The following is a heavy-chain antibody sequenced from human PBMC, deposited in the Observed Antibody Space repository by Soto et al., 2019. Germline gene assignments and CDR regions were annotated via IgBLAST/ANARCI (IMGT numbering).Heavy chain of an antibody. D-gene: IGHD3-3*01. V-gene: IGHV4-61*01. Sequence: PSETLSLTCTVSGGSVSSGRYQWSWIRQSPGKGLEWIGYIYYTGTTNYNPSLKSRVTISVDTSKNQFSLKLTSVTAADTALYFCARLLFYDFWSGSVSMDVSGQGISVTGSS. CDR3: ARLLFYDFWSGSVSMDV. J-gene: IGHJ6*02. CDR2: IYYTGTT. CDR1: GGSVSSGRYQ.